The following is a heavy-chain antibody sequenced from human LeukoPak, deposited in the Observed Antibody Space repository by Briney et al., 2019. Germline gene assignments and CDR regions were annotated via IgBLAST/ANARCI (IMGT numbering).Heavy chain of an antibody. CDR3: ARGRMTTVVTGGDYFDY. J-gene: IGHJ4*02. D-gene: IGHD4-23*01. CDR2: ISGSGGST. CDR1: GFTFSSYA. Sequence: GGSLRLSCAASGFTFSSYAMSWVRQAPGKGLEWVSAISGSGGSTYYADSVKGRFTISRDNSKNTLYLQMNSLRAEDTAVYYCARGRMTTVVTGGDYFDYWGQGTLVTVSS. V-gene: IGHV3-23*01.